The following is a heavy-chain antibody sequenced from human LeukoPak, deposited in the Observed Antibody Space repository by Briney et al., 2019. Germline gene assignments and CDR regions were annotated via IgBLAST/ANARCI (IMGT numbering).Heavy chain of an antibody. V-gene: IGHV3-30*04. CDR1: GFTFSSYA. CDR2: ISYDGSNK. J-gene: IGHJ5*02. D-gene: IGHD2-2*01. CDR3: ARDSASRSHCSSTSCYARSFDP. Sequence: GRSLRLSCAASGFTFSSYAMQWVRQAPGKGLEWVAVISYDGSNKYYADSVKGRFTISRDNSKNTLYLQMNSLRAEDTAVYYCARDSASRSHCSSTSCYARSFDPWGQGTLVTVSS.